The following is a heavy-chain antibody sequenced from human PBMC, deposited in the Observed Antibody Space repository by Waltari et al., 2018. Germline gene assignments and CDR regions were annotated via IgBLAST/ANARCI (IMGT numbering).Heavy chain of an antibody. J-gene: IGHJ3*02. Sequence: QVQLQESGPGLVKPSQTLSLTCTVSGGSLSSGGAYWTWIRQPAGKGLEWIGRIYASGSTNYNPSLKSRVTISVDTPRNQFSLKLTSVTAADTAVYYCARDTEYYYDDSGFVFDIWGQGTMVTVSS. D-gene: IGHD3-22*01. CDR2: IYASGST. CDR1: GGSLSSGGAY. V-gene: IGHV4-61*02. CDR3: ARDTEYYYDDSGFVFDI.